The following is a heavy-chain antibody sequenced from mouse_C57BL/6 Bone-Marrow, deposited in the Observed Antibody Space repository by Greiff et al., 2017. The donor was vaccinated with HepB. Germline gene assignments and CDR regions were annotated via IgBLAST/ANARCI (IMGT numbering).Heavy chain of an antibody. CDR1: GYAFSSSW. D-gene: IGHD1-1*01. V-gene: IGHV1-82*01. CDR3: ARGITTVVAYYFDY. Sequence: QVQLQQSGPELVKPGASVKISCKASGYAFSSSWMNWVKQRPGKGLEWIGRIYPGDGETNYNGKLKGKATLTADKSSSTAYMQLSSLTSEDSAVYFCARGITTVVAYYFDYWGQGTTLTVSS. J-gene: IGHJ2*01. CDR2: IYPGDGET.